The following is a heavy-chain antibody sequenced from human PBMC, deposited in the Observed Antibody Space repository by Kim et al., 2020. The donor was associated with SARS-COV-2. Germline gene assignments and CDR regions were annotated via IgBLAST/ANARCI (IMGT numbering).Heavy chain of an antibody. CDR1: GFTFGDYA. CDR3: AKDMGYLVYSSPQTGIGY. J-gene: IGHJ4*02. V-gene: IGHV3-9*01. Sequence: GGSLRLSCAASGFTFGDYAMHWVRQAPGKGLEWVSGISWNSDSKDYADSVKGRFTISRDNAKNSLYLQMNSLRAEDTAFYYCAKDMGYLVYSSPQTGIGYWGQGTLVTVSS. D-gene: IGHD6-13*01. CDR2: ISWNSDSK.